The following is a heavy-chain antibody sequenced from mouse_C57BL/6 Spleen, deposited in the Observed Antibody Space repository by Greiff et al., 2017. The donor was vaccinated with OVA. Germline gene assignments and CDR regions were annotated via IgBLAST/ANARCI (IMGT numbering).Heavy chain of an antibody. CDR1: GYTFTSYW. CDR2: IDPSDSYT. D-gene: IGHD1-1*01. J-gene: IGHJ3*01. CDR3: ARGDYYGSRVAWFAY. Sequence: VQLQQPGAELVMPGASVKLSCKASGYTFTSYWMHWVKQRPGQGLEWIGEIDPSDSYTNYNQKFKGKSTLTVDKSSSTAYMQLSSLTSEDSAVYYCARGDYYGSRVAWFAYWGQGTLVTVSA. V-gene: IGHV1-69*01.